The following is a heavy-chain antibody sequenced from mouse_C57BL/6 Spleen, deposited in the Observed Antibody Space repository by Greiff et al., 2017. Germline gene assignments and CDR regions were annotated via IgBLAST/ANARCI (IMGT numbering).Heavy chain of an antibody. CDR2: ISSGGSYT. J-gene: IGHJ2*01. CDR1: GFTFSSYG. D-gene: IGHD1-1*01. V-gene: IGHV5-6*02. Sequence: DVKLVESGGDLVKPGGSLKLSCAASGFTFSSYGMSWVRQTPDKRLAWVATISSGGSYTYYPDSVKGRFTISRDNAKNTLYLQMSSLKSEDTAMYYCARRDYGSSADYWGQGTTLTVSS. CDR3: ARRDYGSSADY.